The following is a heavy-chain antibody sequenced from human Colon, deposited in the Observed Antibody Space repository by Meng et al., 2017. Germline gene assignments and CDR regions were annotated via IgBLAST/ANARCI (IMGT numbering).Heavy chain of an antibody. CDR1: GYSFTSYD. J-gene: IGHJ4*02. CDR3: ARNYYDSSGYYYGY. D-gene: IGHD3-22*01. CDR2: ISVYNGNT. V-gene: IGHV1-18*01. Sequence: QVQLVQSGAEVKKPGASVKVSCKTSGYSFTSYDITWVRQAPGQGLEWMGWISVYNGNTNYAQKFQGRVTTTTDASTSTAYMELRSLRSDDTAVYYCARNYYDSSGYYYGYWGQGTLVTVSS.